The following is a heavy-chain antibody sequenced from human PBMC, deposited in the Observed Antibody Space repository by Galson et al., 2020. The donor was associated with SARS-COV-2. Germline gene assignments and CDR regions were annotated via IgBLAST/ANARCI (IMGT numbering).Heavy chain of an antibody. Sequence: TGGSLRPSCSASGFTFSSFAMPWVRQPPGKGLEYVSAFSSNGGSTYYADSVKGRFTISRDNSKNTLYLQMSSLRAEDTAVYYCVKDRITMIVVVTHAFDIWGQGTMVTVSS. CDR3: VKDRITMIVVVTHAFDI. J-gene: IGHJ3*02. V-gene: IGHV3-64D*08. CDR1: GFTFSSFA. D-gene: IGHD3-22*01. CDR2: FSSNGGST.